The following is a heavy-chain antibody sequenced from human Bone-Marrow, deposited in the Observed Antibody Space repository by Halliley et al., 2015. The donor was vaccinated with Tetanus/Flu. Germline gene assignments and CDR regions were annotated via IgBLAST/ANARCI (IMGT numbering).Heavy chain of an antibody. Sequence: WVAFIKDDGSSENYLDSVKGRFSISRDNSKKTLYLQMNSLRPEDTALYYCARGEREQWYRFDPWGQGTLVTVSS. J-gene: IGHJ5*02. CDR3: ARGEREQWYRFDP. D-gene: IGHD2-2*01. CDR2: IKDDGSSE. V-gene: IGHV3-33*01.